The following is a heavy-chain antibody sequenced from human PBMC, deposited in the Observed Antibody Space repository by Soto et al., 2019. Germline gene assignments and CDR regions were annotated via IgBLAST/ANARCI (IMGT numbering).Heavy chain of an antibody. Sequence: QLQLQESGPGLVKPSETLSLTCTVSGGSISSSGYYWGWIRQPPGKGLEWIGTMYYSGSTYYNPSLKSRVTISVDTSKNQFSLKLSSVTAADTAVYYCARQFSVYGDYGRDFDFWGQGTLVTVSS. D-gene: IGHD4-17*01. J-gene: IGHJ4*02. CDR3: ARQFSVYGDYGRDFDF. CDR2: MYYSGST. V-gene: IGHV4-39*01. CDR1: GGSISSSGYY.